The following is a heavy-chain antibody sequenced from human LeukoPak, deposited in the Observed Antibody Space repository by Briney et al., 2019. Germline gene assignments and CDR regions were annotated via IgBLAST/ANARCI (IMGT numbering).Heavy chain of an antibody. V-gene: IGHV3-74*01. D-gene: IGHD1-26*01. CDR1: GFSFSYFW. Sequence: PGGSLRLSRAASGFSFSYFWMHWVRQAPGKGLVWVSRINRDGSGTSYADSVKGRFTISRDNAKNTLSLQMNSLRAEDTAVYYCTRELEYRGSPDDAFDIWGQGTMVTVSS. CDR2: INRDGSGT. J-gene: IGHJ3*02. CDR3: TRELEYRGSPDDAFDI.